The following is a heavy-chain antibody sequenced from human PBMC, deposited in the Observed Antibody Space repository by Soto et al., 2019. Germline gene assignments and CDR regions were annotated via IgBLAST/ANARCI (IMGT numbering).Heavy chain of an antibody. CDR3: ARMTTHYYYYMDV. CDR1: GGSFSGDY. Sequence: PSETLSLTCAVYGGSFSGDYWSWIRPPPGKGLEWIGEINHSGSTNYNPSLKSRVTISVDTSKNQFSLKLSSVTAADTAVYYCARMTTHYYYYMDVWGKGTTVTVSS. CDR2: INHSGST. V-gene: IGHV4-34*01. D-gene: IGHD4-4*01. J-gene: IGHJ6*03.